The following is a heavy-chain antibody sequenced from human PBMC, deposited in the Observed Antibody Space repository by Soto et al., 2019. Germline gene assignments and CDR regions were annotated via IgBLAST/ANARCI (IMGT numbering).Heavy chain of an antibody. J-gene: IGHJ4*02. CDR1: GFAFSSYY. Sequence: EVKLVESGGGLVQPGGSLRLSCAASGFAFSSYYMSWVRQAPGKGLEWVANIKQDEREKYYLDSVKGRFTISRDDAKNSLLLQMNSLRVDDTAVYYCAREKRANGYFDYWGQGTLVTVSS. V-gene: IGHV3-7*01. CDR3: AREKRANGYFDY. D-gene: IGHD4-17*01. CDR2: IKQDEREK.